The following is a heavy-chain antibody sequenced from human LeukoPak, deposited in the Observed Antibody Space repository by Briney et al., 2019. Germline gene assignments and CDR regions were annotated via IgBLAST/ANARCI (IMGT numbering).Heavy chain of an antibody. D-gene: IGHD2-21*02. CDR1: GFTFSSYA. CDR2: ISYDGSNK. CDR3: ASFGRTATPYCGGDCRFDY. V-gene: IGHV3-30*04. J-gene: IGHJ4*02. Sequence: GRFLRLSCPASGFTFSSYAMHWVRQAPGKGLEWVAVISYDGSNKYYADSVKGRFTISRDNSKNTLYLQMNSLRAEDTAVYYCASFGRTATPYCGGDCRFDYWGQGTLVTLSS.